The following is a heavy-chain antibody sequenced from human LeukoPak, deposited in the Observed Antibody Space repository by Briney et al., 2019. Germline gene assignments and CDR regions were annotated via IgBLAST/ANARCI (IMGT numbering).Heavy chain of an antibody. Sequence: SETLSLTCTVSGGSISSYYCSWIRQPPGKGLEWIGYIYYSGSTNYNPSLKSRVTISVDMSKNQFSLKLSSVTAADTAVYYCARLLGTHINYFDPWGQGTLVTVSS. CDR2: IYYSGST. CDR1: GGSISSYY. J-gene: IGHJ5*02. D-gene: IGHD2-21*01. CDR3: ARLLGTHINYFDP. V-gene: IGHV4-59*08.